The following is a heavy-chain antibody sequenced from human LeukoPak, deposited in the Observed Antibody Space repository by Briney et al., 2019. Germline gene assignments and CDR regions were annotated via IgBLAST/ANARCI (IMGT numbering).Heavy chain of an antibody. Sequence: SETLSLTCAVYGGSFSGYYWSWIRQPPGKGLEWIGEINHSGSTNYNPSLKSRVTISIDTSKIQCSLKLSSVTAADTAVYYCARRQRDVVVVAATRRVAFDIWGQGTMVTVSS. J-gene: IGHJ3*02. V-gene: IGHV4-34*01. CDR3: ARRQRDVVVVAATRRVAFDI. CDR2: INHSGST. D-gene: IGHD2-15*01. CDR1: GGSFSGYY.